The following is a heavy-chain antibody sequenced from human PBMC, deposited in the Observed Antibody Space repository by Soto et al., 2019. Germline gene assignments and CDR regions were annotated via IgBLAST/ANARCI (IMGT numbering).Heavy chain of an antibody. D-gene: IGHD6-13*01. CDR1: GFTFSSYG. CDR3: AKQSSSWDFDY. V-gene: IGHV3-30*18. CDR2: ISYDGSNK. Sequence: GGSLRLSCAASGFTFSSYGMHWVRQAPGKGLEWVAVISYDGSNKYYADSVKGRFTISRDNSKNTLYLQMNSLRAEDTAVYYCAKQSSSWDFDYWGQGTLVTVSS. J-gene: IGHJ4*02.